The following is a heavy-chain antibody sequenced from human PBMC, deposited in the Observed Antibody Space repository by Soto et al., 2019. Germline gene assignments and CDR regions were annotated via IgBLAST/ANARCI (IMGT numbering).Heavy chain of an antibody. D-gene: IGHD3-10*01. CDR3: ASGPGSYYNDYYYYGMDV. J-gene: IGHJ6*02. Sequence: PSETLSLTCTVSGGSISSGDYYWSWIRQPPGKGLEWIGYIYYSGSTYYNTSLKSRVTISVDTSKNQFSLKLSSVTAADTAVYYCASGPGSYYNDYYYYGMDVRGQGTTVTVSS. CDR2: IYYSGST. V-gene: IGHV4-30-4*01. CDR1: GGSISSGDYY.